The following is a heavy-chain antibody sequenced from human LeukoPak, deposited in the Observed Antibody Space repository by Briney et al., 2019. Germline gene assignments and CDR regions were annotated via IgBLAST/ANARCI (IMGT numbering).Heavy chain of an antibody. D-gene: IGHD3-3*01. J-gene: IGHJ3*02. CDR3: ARVPDYDFWSGYLTEDAFDI. V-gene: IGHV4-34*01. CDR1: GGSFSGYY. CDR2: INHSGST. Sequence: SETLSLTCAVYGGSFSGYYWSWIRQPPGKGLEWIGEINHSGSTNYNPSLKSRVTISVDTSKNQFSLKLSSVTAADTAVYYCARVPDYDFWSGYLTEDAFDIWGQGTMVTVSS.